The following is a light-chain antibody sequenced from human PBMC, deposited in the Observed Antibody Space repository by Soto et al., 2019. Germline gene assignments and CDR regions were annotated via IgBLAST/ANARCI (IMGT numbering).Light chain of an antibody. CDR2: EVG. J-gene: IGLJ3*02. Sequence: QSALTQPASVSGSPGQSITISCSGTSSDVGGYKYVSWYQQHPGKAPKLMIYEVGNRPSGVSQRFSGSKSGNTASLTIFALQAEDEADYYCSSYTSSSTLVFGGGTKLTVL. CDR3: SSYTSSSTLV. CDR1: SSDVGGYKY. V-gene: IGLV2-14*01.